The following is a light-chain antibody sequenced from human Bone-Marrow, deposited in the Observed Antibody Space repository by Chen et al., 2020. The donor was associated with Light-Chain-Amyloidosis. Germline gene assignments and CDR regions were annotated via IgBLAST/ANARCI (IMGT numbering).Light chain of an antibody. J-gene: IGLJ2*01. CDR3: QSADSSGTYEVI. CDR1: DLPTKY. CDR2: RDT. V-gene: IGLV3-25*03. Sequence: SYELTQPPSASVAPGLTARLPCSGDDLPTKYAYWYQQKPGQAPVLVIHRDTERPSGISERFSGSSSGTTATLTISGVQAEDEADYHCQSADSSGTYEVIFGGGTKLTVL.